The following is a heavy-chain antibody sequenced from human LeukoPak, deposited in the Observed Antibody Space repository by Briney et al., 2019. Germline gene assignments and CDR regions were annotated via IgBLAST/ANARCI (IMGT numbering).Heavy chain of an antibody. J-gene: IGHJ4*02. D-gene: IGHD2-2*01. Sequence: GGSLRLSCAASGFTFDEYVMHWARQAPGKGLEWVSLISADGTSTKYVDSVKGRFTISRDNIKSSLYLQMNSLRIEDTALYYCTKDRYCTSTYCPTAHWGQGTLVTVSS. CDR3: TKDRYCTSTYCPTAH. V-gene: IGHV3-43*02. CDR1: GFTFDEYV. CDR2: ISADGTST.